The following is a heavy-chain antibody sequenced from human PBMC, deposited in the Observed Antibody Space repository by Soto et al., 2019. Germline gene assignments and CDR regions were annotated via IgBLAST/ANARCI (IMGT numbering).Heavy chain of an antibody. D-gene: IGHD6-25*01. J-gene: IGHJ6*02. Sequence: PGGSLRLSCAASGFTFSIYGMHWVRHAPGKGLEWVAVISYDGSNKYYADSVKGRFTISRDNSKNTLYLQMNSLRAEDTAVYYCAKEGSSDWPPYGYHYGMDVGGQGTTVTVSS. V-gene: IGHV3-30*18. CDR1: GFTFSIYG. CDR3: AKEGSSDWPPYGYHYGMDV. CDR2: ISYDGSNK.